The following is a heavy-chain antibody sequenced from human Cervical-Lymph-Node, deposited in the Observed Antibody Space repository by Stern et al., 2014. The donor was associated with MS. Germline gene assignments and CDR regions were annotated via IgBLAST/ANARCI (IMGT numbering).Heavy chain of an antibody. Sequence: VQLVESGPGLVKPSETLSLTCTVSGGSISNYYWSWIRQPPGKGLEWIGHIYYSGGTNYNPSLKSRVAISVDTSENHFSLKVSSVPAADTAVYYCARQTSLGFDPWGQGTLVTVSS. CDR2: IYYSGGT. V-gene: IGHV4-59*08. CDR3: ARQTSLGFDP. CDR1: GGSISNYY. D-gene: IGHD1-1*01. J-gene: IGHJ5*02.